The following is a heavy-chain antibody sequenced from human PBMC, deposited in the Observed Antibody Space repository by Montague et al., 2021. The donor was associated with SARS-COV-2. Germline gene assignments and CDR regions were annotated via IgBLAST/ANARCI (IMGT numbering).Heavy chain of an antibody. J-gene: IGHJ5*02. CDR1: GGSIRSGIYY. D-gene: IGHD3-22*01. CDR2: IYTSGST. CDR3: ARGTPVSSSGYYTGWIDP. Sequence: TLSLTCTVSGGSIRSGIYYWSWIRQPAGKGLEWIGRIYTSGSTNYNPSLNSRVTISVDTSKNQFSLKLSSVTAADTAVYYCARGTPVSSSGYYTGWIDPWGQGTLVTVSS. V-gene: IGHV4-61*02.